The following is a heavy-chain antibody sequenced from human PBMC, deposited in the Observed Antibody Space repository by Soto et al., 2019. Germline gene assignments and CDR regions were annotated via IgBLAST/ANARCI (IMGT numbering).Heavy chain of an antibody. CDR2: ISYDGSNK. V-gene: IGHV3-30*18. J-gene: IGHJ6*02. CDR1: GFTFSSYG. D-gene: IGHD3-22*01. CDR3: AKRNYDSSGYYYVEPYYYGMDV. Sequence: QVQLVESGGGVVQPGRSLRLSCAASGFTFSSYGMHWVRQAPGKGLEWVAVISYDGSNKYYADSVKGRFTISRDNSKNMLYLQMNSLRAEDTAVYYCAKRNYDSSGYYYVEPYYYGMDVWGQGTTVTVSS.